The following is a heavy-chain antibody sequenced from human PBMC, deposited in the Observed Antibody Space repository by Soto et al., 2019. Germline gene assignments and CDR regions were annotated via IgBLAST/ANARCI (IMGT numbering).Heavy chain of an antibody. CDR3: AAEVAAAGDESDY. J-gene: IGHJ4*02. Sequence: GGSLRLSCAASGFTFSSYAMSWVRQAPEKGLEWVSAISGSGGSTYYADSVKGRFTISRDNSKNTLYLQMNSLRAEDTAVYYCAAEVAAAGDESDYWGQGTLVTVSS. V-gene: IGHV3-23*01. CDR1: GFTFSSYA. CDR2: ISGSGGST. D-gene: IGHD6-13*01.